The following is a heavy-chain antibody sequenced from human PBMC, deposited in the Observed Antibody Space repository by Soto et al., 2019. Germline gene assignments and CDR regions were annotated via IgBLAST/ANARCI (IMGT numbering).Heavy chain of an antibody. CDR1: GYTFSNFG. CDR2: ISDYNGKT. J-gene: IGHJ4*02. D-gene: IGHD5-18*01. V-gene: IGHV1-18*01. Sequence: ASVKVSFKASGYTFSNFGITWVRQAPGQGLEWMGWISDYNGKTNYAQKFQGRVSMTTDTSTSTAYMELTSLRSDYTVVYSCARVRRDGYSPFDVWGQGTLVTVSS. CDR3: ARVRRDGYSPFDV.